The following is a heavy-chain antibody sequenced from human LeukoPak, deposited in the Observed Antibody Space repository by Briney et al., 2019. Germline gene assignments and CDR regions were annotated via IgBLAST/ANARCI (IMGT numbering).Heavy chain of an antibody. CDR2: IIPIFGTA. Sequence: ASVKVSCKASGGTFSSYAISWVRQAPAQGLEWMGGIIPIFGTANYAQKFQGRVTITADESTSTAYMELSSLRYEDTALYYCARVSSEEQQLGFDYWGQGTLVTVSS. J-gene: IGHJ4*02. CDR1: GGTFSSYA. D-gene: IGHD6-13*01. V-gene: IGHV1-69*13. CDR3: ARVSSEEQQLGFDY.